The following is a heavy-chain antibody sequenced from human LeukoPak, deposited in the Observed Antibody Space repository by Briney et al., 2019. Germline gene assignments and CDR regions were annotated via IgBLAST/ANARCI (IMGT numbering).Heavy chain of an antibody. CDR1: GYSFTSYW. D-gene: IGHD5-12*01. CDR3: ASSTVDNAFDI. Sequence: GESLKISCKGSGYSFTSYWIVWVRQMPGKGLEWMGIIYPGDSDTRYSPSFQGQVTISADRSISTAYLQWSSLKASDTAMYYFASSTVDNAFDIWGQGTMVTVSS. V-gene: IGHV5-51*01. CDR2: IYPGDSDT. J-gene: IGHJ3*02.